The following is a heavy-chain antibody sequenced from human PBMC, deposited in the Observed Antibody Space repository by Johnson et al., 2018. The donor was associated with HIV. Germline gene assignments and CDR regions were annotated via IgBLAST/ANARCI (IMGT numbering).Heavy chain of an antibody. D-gene: IGHD5-18*01. V-gene: IGHV3-30*04. Sequence: VQVVESGGGVVRPGRSLRLSCAASGFAFSDYAIHWVRQAPGKGLEWVSLISYDGSNKYYADSVKGRFTISRDNSKNTLYLQMNSLRAEDTAVYYCARGPYTWIRGLSLEHHDAFDIWGQGTMVTVSS. CDR1: GFAFSDYA. CDR3: ARGPYTWIRGLSLEHHDAFDI. J-gene: IGHJ3*02. CDR2: ISYDGSNK.